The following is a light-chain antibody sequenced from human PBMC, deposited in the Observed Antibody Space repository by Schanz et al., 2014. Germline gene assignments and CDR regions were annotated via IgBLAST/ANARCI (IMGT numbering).Light chain of an antibody. Sequence: EIVLTQSPGTLSLSPGERATLSCRASQSVRSSYLSWYQQKPGQAPRLLIYGASSRATGIPDRFSGSGSGTEFTLTISRLEPEDFAVYYCHQCDTSPFTFGPGTKVEIK. J-gene: IGKJ3*01. V-gene: IGKV3-20*01. CDR1: QSVRSSY. CDR2: GAS. CDR3: HQCDTSPFT.